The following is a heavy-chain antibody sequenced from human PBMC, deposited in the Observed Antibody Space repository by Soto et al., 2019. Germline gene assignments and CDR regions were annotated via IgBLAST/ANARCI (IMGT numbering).Heavy chain of an antibody. V-gene: IGHV3-30*03. J-gene: IGHJ4*02. CDR1: GFTFGSYS. CDR2: TGYDGTKK. Sequence: GGSLRLSFAASGFTFGSYSMHWVRQAPGKGLEWVAVTGYDGTKKYYADSVKGRFTISRDNYRDTLDLQMDSLRTEDTALYYCARGEGFCSYGTCYRYFDNWGQGALVTVSS. D-gene: IGHD2-15*01. CDR3: ARGEGFCSYGTCYRYFDN.